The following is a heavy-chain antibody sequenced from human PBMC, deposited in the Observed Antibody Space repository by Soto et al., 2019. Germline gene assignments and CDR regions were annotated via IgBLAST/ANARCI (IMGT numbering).Heavy chain of an antibody. CDR1: GFTVSSNY. J-gene: IGHJ6*02. CDR2: IYSGGST. D-gene: IGHD3-10*01. CDR3: AIEGSIPMVRGVIIAPNYYYYVMDV. V-gene: IGHV3-66*01. Sequence: EVQLVESGGGLVQPGGSLRLSCAASGFTVSSNYMSWVRQAPGKGLEWVSVIYSGGSTYYADSVKGRFTISRDNSKNTLYXXVXSXXAEAAAVYYCAIEGSIPMVRGVIIAPNYYYYVMDVWGQGTTVTVSS.